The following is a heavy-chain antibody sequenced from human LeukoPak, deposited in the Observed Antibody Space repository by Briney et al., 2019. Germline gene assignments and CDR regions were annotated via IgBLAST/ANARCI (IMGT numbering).Heavy chain of an antibody. CDR3: ARGESIAARPDWFDL. V-gene: IGHV1-2*02. CDR1: GYTFTGYY. D-gene: IGHD6-6*01. Sequence: ASVKVSCKASGYTFTGYYMYWVRQAPGQGLEWMGWINPNSGGTNYAPKFQGRVTMTRDTSISTAYMELSRLRSDDTAVYYCARGESIAARPDWFDLWGQGTLVTVSS. CDR2: INPNSGGT. J-gene: IGHJ5*02.